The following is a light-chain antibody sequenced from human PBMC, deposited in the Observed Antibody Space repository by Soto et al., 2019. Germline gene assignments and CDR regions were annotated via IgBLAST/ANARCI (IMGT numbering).Light chain of an antibody. J-gene: IGLJ2*01. CDR2: DVS. CDR1: SSDVGAYNF. Sequence: QSALTQPRSVSGSPVQSVTISCTGTSSDVGAYNFVSWYQHNPGKAPKLMIFDVSARPSGVPDRFSGSKSANTASLTISGLQTEDEADYYCCSYAGTYIPLFGGGTKLTVL. V-gene: IGLV2-11*01. CDR3: CSYAGTYIPL.